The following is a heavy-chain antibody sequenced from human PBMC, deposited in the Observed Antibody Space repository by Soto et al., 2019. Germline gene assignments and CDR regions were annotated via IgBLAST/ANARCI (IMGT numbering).Heavy chain of an antibody. CDR3: ARDPTLVDYYYYMDV. Sequence: SLRLSCAASGFTFSSYGMHWVRQAPGKGLEWVAVIWYDGSNKYHADSVKGRFTISRDNSKNTVYPQMNGLRAEDTAVYYCARDPTLVDYYYYMDVWGKGTTVTVSS. D-gene: IGHD1-26*01. CDR1: GFTFSSYG. J-gene: IGHJ6*03. V-gene: IGHV3-33*01. CDR2: IWYDGSNK.